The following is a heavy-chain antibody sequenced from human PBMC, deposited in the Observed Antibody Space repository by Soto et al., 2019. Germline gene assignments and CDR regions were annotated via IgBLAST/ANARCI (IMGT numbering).Heavy chain of an antibody. D-gene: IGHD3-10*01. CDR1: GYTFPNYG. CDR3: VRDLDGSGAYYTDF. J-gene: IGHJ4*02. CDR2: ISAYKTNI. V-gene: IGHV1-18*01. Sequence: QVQLVQSGAEVKKPGASVKVSYKASGYTFPNYGITWVRQAPGQGLEWMGWISAYKTNIKYAQKFQGRVTLTTDTSTSTAYMELRSLRSDDTAIYYCVRDLDGSGAYYTDFWGQGTLVTVSS.